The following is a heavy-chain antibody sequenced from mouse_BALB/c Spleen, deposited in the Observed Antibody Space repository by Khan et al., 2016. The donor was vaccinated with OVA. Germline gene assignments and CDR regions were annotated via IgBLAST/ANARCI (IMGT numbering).Heavy chain of an antibody. Sequence: VRLQQSGPELVKPGASVKMSCKASGYTFTSYVMHWVKQKPGQGLEWIGYIYPFNGDTKYNEKFKDKATLTSDKSSRPAYMELSSLTSEDSAVYFCAPVGRYYVSFAYWGQGTLVTVAA. CDR2: IYPFNGDT. CDR3: APVGRYYVSFAY. CDR1: GYTFTSYV. V-gene: IGHV1S136*01. J-gene: IGHJ3*01. D-gene: IGHD1-1*01.